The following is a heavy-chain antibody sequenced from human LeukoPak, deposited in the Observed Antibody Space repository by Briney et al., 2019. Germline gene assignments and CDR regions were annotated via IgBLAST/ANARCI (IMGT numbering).Heavy chain of an antibody. CDR2: IWYDGSEK. J-gene: IGHJ3*02. D-gene: IGHD3-3*01. V-gene: IGHV3-33*06. Sequence: GGSLRLSCAASGFTFSSYGMHWVRQAPGKGLEWVAVIWYDGSEKYYADSVKGRFTISRDSSKNTLYLQMDSLRAEDTAVYYCAKDLLRFLEWSDAFDIWGQGTMVTVSS. CDR1: GFTFSSYG. CDR3: AKDLLRFLEWSDAFDI.